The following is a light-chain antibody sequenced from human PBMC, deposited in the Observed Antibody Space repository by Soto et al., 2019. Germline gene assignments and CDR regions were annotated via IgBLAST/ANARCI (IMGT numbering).Light chain of an antibody. CDR1: SSDVGGYNY. V-gene: IGLV2-14*01. J-gene: IGLJ2*01. CDR2: DVS. Sequence: QSVLTQPASVSGSPGQSITISCTGTSSDVGGYNYVSWYQQHPGKAPKLMIYDVSNRPSGVSNRFSGSKSGNTASLTISGLQAEDEADYYCSSYTSSSSREFGGGTQLTVL. CDR3: SSYTSSSSRE.